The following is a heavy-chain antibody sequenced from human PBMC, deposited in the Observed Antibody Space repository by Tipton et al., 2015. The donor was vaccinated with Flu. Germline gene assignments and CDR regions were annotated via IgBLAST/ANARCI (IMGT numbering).Heavy chain of an antibody. CDR3: AREGGYMAPFQH. Sequence: TLSLTCTVSGDSISSGDYSWSWIRQPPGTGLEWIGYIYHSGTTYFSPSLKSRVTMSVDRSENQFSLKLSSVTAADTAVYYCAREGGYMAPFQHWGPGTLVTVSS. J-gene: IGHJ1*01. V-gene: IGHV4-30-2*01. D-gene: IGHD3-10*01. CDR1: GDSISSGDYS. CDR2: IYHSGTT.